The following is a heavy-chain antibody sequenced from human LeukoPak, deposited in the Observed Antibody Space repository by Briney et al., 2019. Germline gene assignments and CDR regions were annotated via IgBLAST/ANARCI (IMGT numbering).Heavy chain of an antibody. J-gene: IGHJ6*02. Sequence: SETLSLTCTVSGGSISSHYWSWIRQPPGKGLEWIGYIYYSGSTNYNPSLKSRVTISVDTSKNQFSLRLSSVTAADTDVYYCARASAMAPRSYGMDVWGQGTTVTVSS. CDR3: ARASAMAPRSYGMDV. CDR1: GGSISSHY. CDR2: IYYSGST. D-gene: IGHD5-24*01. V-gene: IGHV4-59*11.